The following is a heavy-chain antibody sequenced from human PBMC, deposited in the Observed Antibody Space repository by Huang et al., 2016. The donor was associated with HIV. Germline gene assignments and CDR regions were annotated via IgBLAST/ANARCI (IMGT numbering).Heavy chain of an antibody. CDR2: INHRGSI. Sequence: QVQLQQWGAGLLKPSETLSLTCAVYGGSFSRYYWNWIRQTPGKGLEWIGQINHRGSINYNPSLKSRVTMAVDTSKNQFSLKLRSVTAADTAVYYCAREVMITFGGPFDSWGQGSLVTVSS. J-gene: IGHJ5*01. V-gene: IGHV4-34*01. D-gene: IGHD3-16*01. CDR1: GGSFSRYY. CDR3: AREVMITFGGPFDS.